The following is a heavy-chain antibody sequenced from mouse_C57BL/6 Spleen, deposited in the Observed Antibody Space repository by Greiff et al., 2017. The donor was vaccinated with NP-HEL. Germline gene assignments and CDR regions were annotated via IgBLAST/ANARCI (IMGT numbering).Heavy chain of an antibody. V-gene: IGHV1-81*01. CDR3: ARSYYSGFAY. CDR1: GYTFTSYG. J-gene: IGHJ3*01. Sequence: VQLQQSGAELARPGASVKLSCKASGYTFTSYGVSWVKQRTGQGLEWIGEIYPRSGNTYYNEKFKGKATLTADKSSSTAYMALRSLTSEDSAVYFCARSYYSGFAYWGQGTLVTVSA. D-gene: IGHD2-12*01. CDR2: IYPRSGNT.